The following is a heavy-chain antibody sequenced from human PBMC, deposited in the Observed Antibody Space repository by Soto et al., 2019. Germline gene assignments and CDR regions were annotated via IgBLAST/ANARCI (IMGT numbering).Heavy chain of an antibody. Sequence: SETLSLTCSVSGGSISSYYWSWIRQPAGKGLEWIGRIYISGTTNYNPSLKSRVAMSIDTSKNQLSLKVRSVTAADTAVYYCARDQAGSSSALNWFDPWGQGTLVTVSS. V-gene: IGHV4-4*07. D-gene: IGHD6-25*01. CDR1: GGSISSYY. CDR3: ARDQAGSSSALNWFDP. J-gene: IGHJ5*02. CDR2: IYISGTT.